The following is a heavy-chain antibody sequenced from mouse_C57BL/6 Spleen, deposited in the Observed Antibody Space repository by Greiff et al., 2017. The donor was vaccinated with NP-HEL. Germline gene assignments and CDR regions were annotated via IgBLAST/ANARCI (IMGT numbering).Heavy chain of an antibody. J-gene: IGHJ2*01. Sequence: QVQLQQSGAELARPGASVKMSCKASGYTFTSYTMHWVKQRPGQGLEWIGYINPSSGYTKYNQKFKVKATLTADKSSSTAYMQLNNLTSEDSAVYYCARHSPHCSSSDYFDYWGQGTTLTVSS. CDR3: ARHSPHCSSSDYFDY. CDR1: GYTFTSYT. CDR2: INPSSGYT. D-gene: IGHD1-1*01. V-gene: IGHV1-4*01.